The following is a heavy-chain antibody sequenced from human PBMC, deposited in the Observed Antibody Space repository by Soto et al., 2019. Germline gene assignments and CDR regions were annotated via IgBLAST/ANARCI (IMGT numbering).Heavy chain of an antibody. D-gene: IGHD6-19*01. CDR1: GESISSSSYC. CDR3: ARDGSSGWYYFDY. CDR2: IYYSGRT. V-gene: IGHV4-39*02. J-gene: IGHJ4*02. Sequence: SETLSLTCIVSGESISSSSYCWGWIRQPPGKGLEWIGSIYYSGRTYYNPSFKSRVTISIDTSKNQFSLKLSSVTAADTAVYYCARDGSSGWYYFDYWGQGTLVTVSS.